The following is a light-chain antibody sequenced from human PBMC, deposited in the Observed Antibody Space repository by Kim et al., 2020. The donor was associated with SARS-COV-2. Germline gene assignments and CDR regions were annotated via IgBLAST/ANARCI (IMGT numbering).Light chain of an antibody. Sequence: AFVGDRVTITFRASQTIISYLNWYQQKPGAAPKLLIYAALSLQSGVPSRFGGRESETEFNLTINNLQPEDAATYFCQQSYSNPRTFGKETKVEIK. CDR3: QQSYSNPRT. J-gene: IGKJ1*01. CDR1: QTIISY. CDR2: AAL. V-gene: IGKV1-39*01.